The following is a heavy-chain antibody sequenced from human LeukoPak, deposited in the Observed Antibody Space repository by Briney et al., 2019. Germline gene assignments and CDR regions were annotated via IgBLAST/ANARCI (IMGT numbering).Heavy chain of an antibody. J-gene: IGHJ6*02. CDR1: GYTFTSYD. V-gene: IGHV1-8*01. CDR2: MNPNSGNT. Sequence: ASVTVSCKASGYTFTSYDINWVRQATGQGLEWMGWMNPNSGNTGYAQKFQGRVTMTRNTSISTAYMELSSLRSEDTAVYYCARWARDDYGDYGNYYYYGMDVWGQGTTVTVSS. D-gene: IGHD4-17*01. CDR3: ARWARDDYGDYGNYYYYGMDV.